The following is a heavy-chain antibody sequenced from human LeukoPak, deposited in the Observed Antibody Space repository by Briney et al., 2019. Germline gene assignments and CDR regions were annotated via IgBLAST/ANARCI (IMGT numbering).Heavy chain of an antibody. J-gene: IGHJ4*02. Sequence: GGSLRLSCAASGFTFKSHGMHWVRQAPGKGLEWVAGMWIDGSNKNSTDSVKGRLTFSRDASKNTLYLQMNRLRGEDTAMYYCARGLLPVMKYYFDCWGQGTLVTVSS. CDR3: ARGLLPVMKYYFDC. V-gene: IGHV3-33*01. CDR1: GFTFKSHG. D-gene: IGHD2-15*01. CDR2: MWIDGSNK.